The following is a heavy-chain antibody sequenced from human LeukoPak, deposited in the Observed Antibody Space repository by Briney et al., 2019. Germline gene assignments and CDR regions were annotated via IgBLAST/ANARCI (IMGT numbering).Heavy chain of an antibody. Sequence: GSLRLSCAASGFTFSSYGMHWVRQAPGKGLEWVAVISYDGSNKYYADSVKGRFTISRDNSKNTLYLQMNSLRAEDTAVYYCAKASGSWYEYFDYWGQGTLVTVSS. CDR2: ISYDGSNK. V-gene: IGHV3-30*18. D-gene: IGHD6-13*01. CDR1: GFTFSSYG. CDR3: AKASGSWYEYFDY. J-gene: IGHJ4*02.